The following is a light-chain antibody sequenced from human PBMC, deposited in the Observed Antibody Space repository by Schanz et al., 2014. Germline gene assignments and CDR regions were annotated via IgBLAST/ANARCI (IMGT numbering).Light chain of an antibody. CDR2: GAS. J-gene: IGKJ1*01. CDR3: QQRSNWPPT. CDR1: QTVISNY. V-gene: IGKV3D-20*02. Sequence: EIVLTQSPGTLSLSPGERATLSCRASQTVISNYLAWYQQKPGQAPRLLIYGASSRATGIPDRFSGSGSGTDFTLTISRLEPEDFAVYYCQQRSNWPPTFGQGTKVEIK.